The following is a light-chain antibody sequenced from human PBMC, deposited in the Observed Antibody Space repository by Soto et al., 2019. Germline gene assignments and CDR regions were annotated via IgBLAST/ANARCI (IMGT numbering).Light chain of an antibody. Sequence: EMVLTQSPGTLSLSPGERATLSCRASQSVSSSYLAWYQQTPGQAPRLLIYGASSRATGIPDRFSGSGSGTDFTLTISRLEPEDFSVYYCQHYGSSPPYTCGQGTKLEIK. J-gene: IGKJ2*01. CDR1: QSVSSSY. CDR2: GAS. V-gene: IGKV3-20*01. CDR3: QHYGSSPPYT.